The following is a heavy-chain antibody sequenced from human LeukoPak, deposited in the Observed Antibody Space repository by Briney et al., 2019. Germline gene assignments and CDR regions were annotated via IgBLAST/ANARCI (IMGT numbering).Heavy chain of an antibody. Sequence: GGSLRLSCAASGFTFSSYAMTWVRQATGKGLQWVSTVSGSGGSTYYADSVKGRFTISRGNSKNTLYLQMNSLRAEDTAVYYCARDYYGSGHFDNWGQGTLVTVSS. V-gene: IGHV3-23*01. CDR1: GFTFSSYA. CDR3: ARDYYGSGHFDN. CDR2: VSGSGGST. D-gene: IGHD3-10*01. J-gene: IGHJ4*02.